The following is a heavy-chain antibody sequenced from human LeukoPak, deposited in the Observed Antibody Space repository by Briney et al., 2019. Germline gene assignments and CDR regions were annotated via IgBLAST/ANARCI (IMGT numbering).Heavy chain of an antibody. J-gene: IGHJ4*02. Sequence: GESLKISCKGSGYSFTTYWIGWVRQMPGKGLEWMGIINPGDSDTRYSPSFQGQVTISADKSISTTYLQWSGLKASDTAMYYCARRRVGYSYGEFDYWGQGTLVTVSS. CDR1: GYSFTTYW. D-gene: IGHD5-18*01. V-gene: IGHV5-51*01. CDR2: INPGDSDT. CDR3: ARRRVGYSYGEFDY.